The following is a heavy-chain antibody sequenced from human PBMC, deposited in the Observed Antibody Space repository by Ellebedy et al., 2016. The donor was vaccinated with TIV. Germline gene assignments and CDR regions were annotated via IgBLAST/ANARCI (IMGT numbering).Heavy chain of an antibody. CDR3: ARGGYGRPFDC. Sequence: GGSLRLSCAASGFTFSNYWRKWVRQVPGKGLEWLANIKQDGSEKYYVDSVKGRFTISRDNAKNSLFLQMNSLRVEDTAVYFCARGGYGRPFDCWGQGTLVTVSS. J-gene: IGHJ4*02. D-gene: IGHD5-12*01. V-gene: IGHV3-7*03. CDR1: GFTFSNYW. CDR2: IKQDGSEK.